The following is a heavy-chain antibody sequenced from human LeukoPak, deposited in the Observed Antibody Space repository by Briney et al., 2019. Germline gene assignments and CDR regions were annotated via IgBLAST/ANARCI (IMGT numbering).Heavy chain of an antibody. V-gene: IGHV3-73*01. CDR2: IRSKANSYAT. Sequence: SGGSLRLSCAASGFTFSGSAMHWVRQASGQGLEWVGRIRSKANSYATAYAASLKGRFTISRDDSKNTAYLQMNSLKTEDTAVYYCTSRIVVVPAAMVDYWGQGTLVTVSS. CDR3: TSRIVVVPAAMVDY. CDR1: GFTFSGSA. J-gene: IGHJ4*02. D-gene: IGHD2-2*01.